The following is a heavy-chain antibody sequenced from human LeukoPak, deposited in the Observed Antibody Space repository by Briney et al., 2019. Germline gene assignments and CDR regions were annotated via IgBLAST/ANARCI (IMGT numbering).Heavy chain of an antibody. J-gene: IGHJ5*02. Sequence: ASVKVSCKASGYTFTSYYMHWVRQAPGQGLEWMGIINPSGGSTSYAQKFQGRVTMTRDTSTSTVYMELSSLRSEDTAVYYCARDGAFYSSGWYWFDPWGQGTLVTV. CDR2: INPSGGST. D-gene: IGHD6-19*01. V-gene: IGHV1-46*01. CDR1: GYTFTSYY. CDR3: ARDGAFYSSGWYWFDP.